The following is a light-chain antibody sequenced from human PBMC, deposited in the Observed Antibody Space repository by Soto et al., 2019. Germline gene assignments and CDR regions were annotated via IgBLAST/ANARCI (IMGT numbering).Light chain of an antibody. CDR2: EVS. J-gene: IGLJ1*01. Sequence: ALTQPPSASGSPGQSVTISCTGTSSDVGGYNYVSWYQQHPGKAPKLMIYEVSKRPSGVPDRFSGSKSGNTASLTVSGLQGEDEADYYCASFAASNSYVFGTGTKVTVL. CDR1: SSDVGGYNY. V-gene: IGLV2-8*01. CDR3: ASFAASNSYV.